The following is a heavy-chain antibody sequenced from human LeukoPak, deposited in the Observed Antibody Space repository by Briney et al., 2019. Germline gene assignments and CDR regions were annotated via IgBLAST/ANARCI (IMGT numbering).Heavy chain of an antibody. CDR2: ISYDGSNK. J-gene: IGHJ4*02. Sequence: GGSLRLSCAASGFTFSSYAMHWVRQAPGKGLEWVAVISYDGSNKYYADSVKGRFTISRDNSKNTLYLQMNSLRAEDTAVYYCARIWFDGDYADYFDYWGQGTLVTVSS. CDR3: ARIWFDGDYADYFDY. V-gene: IGHV3-30*04. D-gene: IGHD4-17*01. CDR1: GFTFSSYA.